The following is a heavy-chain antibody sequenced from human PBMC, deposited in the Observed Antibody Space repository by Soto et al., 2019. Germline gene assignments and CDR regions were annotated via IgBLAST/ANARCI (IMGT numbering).Heavy chain of an antibody. CDR3: AREADYGDYGRGIGAFDI. D-gene: IGHD4-17*01. V-gene: IGHV4-59*12. Sequence: SETLSLTCTFSGGSISSYYWSWIRQPPGKGLEWIGYIYYSGSTYYNPSLKSRVTISVDTSKNQFSLKLSSVTAADTAVYYCAREADYGDYGRGIGAFDIWGQGTMVTVSS. J-gene: IGHJ3*02. CDR2: IYYSGST. CDR1: GGSISSYY.